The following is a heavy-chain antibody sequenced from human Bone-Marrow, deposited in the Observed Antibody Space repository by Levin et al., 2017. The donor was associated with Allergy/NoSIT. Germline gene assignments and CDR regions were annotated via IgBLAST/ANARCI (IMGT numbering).Heavy chain of an antibody. CDR3: ARVISSRIYPLQVDY. CDR2: ISAYSGKR. CDR1: GYTFSSYS. D-gene: IGHD6-13*01. Sequence: ASVKVSCKASGYTFSSYSIGWVRQAPGQGLEWMGWISAYSGKRHSAQKFQGRVTMTSERSTMTAYMELRSLQSDDTAVYYCARVISSRIYPLQVDYWGQGTLVTVSS. J-gene: IGHJ4*02. V-gene: IGHV1-18*01.